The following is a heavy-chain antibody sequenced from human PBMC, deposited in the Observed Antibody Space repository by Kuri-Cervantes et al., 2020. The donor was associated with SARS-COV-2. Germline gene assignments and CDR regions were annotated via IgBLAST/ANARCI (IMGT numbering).Heavy chain of an antibody. CDR2: INPNSGGT. D-gene: IGHD2-2*01. Sequence: ASVKVSCKASGYTFTGYYMHWVRQAPGQGLEWMGWINPNSGGTNYAQKFQGRVTMARDTSISTAYMELSRLRSDDTAVYYCARGRVVPAAIVYYYGMDVWGQGTTVTVSS. V-gene: IGHV1-2*02. CDR3: ARGRVVPAAIVYYYGMDV. CDR1: GYTFTGYY. J-gene: IGHJ6*02.